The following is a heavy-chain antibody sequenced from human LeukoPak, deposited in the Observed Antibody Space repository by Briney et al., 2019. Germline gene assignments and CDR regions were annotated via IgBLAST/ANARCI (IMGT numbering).Heavy chain of an antibody. Sequence: GASVKVSCKPSGYTFTSYGISWVRQAPGQGLEWMGWISAYNGNTNFAQQLQGRVTMTTDTSTSTAYMELRSLRSDDTAVYYCARGRQHVDIVATTYDYWGQGTLVTVSS. CDR3: ARGRQHVDIVATTYDY. J-gene: IGHJ4*02. V-gene: IGHV1-18*01. CDR1: GYTFTSYG. CDR2: ISAYNGNT. D-gene: IGHD5-12*01.